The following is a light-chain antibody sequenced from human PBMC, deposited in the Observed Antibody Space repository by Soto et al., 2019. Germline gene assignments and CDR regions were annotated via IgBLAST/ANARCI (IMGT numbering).Light chain of an antibody. J-gene: IGLJ3*02. V-gene: IGLV4-60*02. CDR1: SGHSSYI. CDR2: LEGSGSY. CDR3: ETWDFNTRV. Sequence: QLVLTQSSFASASLGSSVKLTCTLSSGHSSYIIAWHQQQPGKAPRYLMKLEGSGSYNKGSGVPDRFSGSSSGADRYLTISNLQFEDEADYYCETWDFNTRVFGGGTKVTVL.